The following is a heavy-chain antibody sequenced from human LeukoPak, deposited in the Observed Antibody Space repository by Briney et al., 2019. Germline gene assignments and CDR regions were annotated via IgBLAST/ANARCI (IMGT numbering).Heavy chain of an antibody. J-gene: IGHJ3*02. D-gene: IGHD2-2*01. CDR2: IYPGDSDT. CDR1: GYTFTSYW. V-gene: IGHV5-51*01. Sequence: GESLKISCKGSGYTFTSYWIGWVRQMPGKGLEWMGIIYPGDSDTRYSPSFQGQVTISADKSISTAYLQWSSLKASDTAVYYCARRRRPATDAFDIWGQGTMVTVSS. CDR3: ARRRRPATDAFDI.